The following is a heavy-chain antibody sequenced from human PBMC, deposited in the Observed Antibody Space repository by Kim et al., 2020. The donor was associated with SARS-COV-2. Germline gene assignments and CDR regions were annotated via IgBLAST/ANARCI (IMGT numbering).Heavy chain of an antibody. CDR2: VGGLYGNS. D-gene: IGHD3-22*01. V-gene: IGHV1-18*01. J-gene: IGHJ4*02. Sequence: ASVKVSCKASGYTFSSYRIGWVRQAPGQGLQWMGWVGGLYGNSNYAQKVQGRVTMTTDTATNTAFMELRSLRSDDSAVYYCGRFSDTSGSFGLDSWGRGTLVTVSS. CDR3: GRFSDTSGSFGLDS. CDR1: GYTFSSYR.